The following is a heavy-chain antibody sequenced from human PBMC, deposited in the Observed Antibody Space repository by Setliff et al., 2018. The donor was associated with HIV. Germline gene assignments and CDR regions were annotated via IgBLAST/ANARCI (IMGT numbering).Heavy chain of an antibody. CDR3: AVSWYTTGRGDY. J-gene: IGHJ4*02. CDR2: IVPKFGTP. CDR1: GGTFSSYI. Sequence: SVKVSCKASGGTFSSYITAWVRQAPGQGLEWMGGIVPKFGTPNYAERFQGRVTITADESTSTAYMELRNLRSDDTAVYYCAVSWYTTGRGDYWGPGTLVTVSS. D-gene: IGHD3-10*01. V-gene: IGHV1-69*13.